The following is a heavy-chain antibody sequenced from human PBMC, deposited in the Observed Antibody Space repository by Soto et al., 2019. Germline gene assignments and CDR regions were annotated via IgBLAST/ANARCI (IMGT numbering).Heavy chain of an antibody. Sequence: EVQLVESGGGLVKPGGSLRLSCAASGFTFTNAWMSWVRQAPGKGPEWVGRIKSKTDGGTTDYAAPVKGRFTISRDDSKNTLYLQMNSLKTEDTAVYYCTTPLHDSSGYYYGLFDYWGQGTLVTVSS. CDR3: TTPLHDSSGYYYGLFDY. CDR1: GFTFTNAW. D-gene: IGHD3-22*01. J-gene: IGHJ4*02. CDR2: IKSKTDGGTT. V-gene: IGHV3-15*01.